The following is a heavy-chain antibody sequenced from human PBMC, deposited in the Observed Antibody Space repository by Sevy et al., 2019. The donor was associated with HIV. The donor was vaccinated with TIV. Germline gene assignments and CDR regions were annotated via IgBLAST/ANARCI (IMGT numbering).Heavy chain of an antibody. Sequence: GGSLRLSCTASGFTFGDYAMSWFRQAPGKGLEWVGFIRSKAYGGTTEYAASVKGRFTISSDDSKSIAYLQMNSLKTEDTAVYYCTRDKQGEQWLVRAFDIWGQGTMVTVSS. J-gene: IGHJ3*02. CDR3: TRDKQGEQWLVRAFDI. CDR2: IRSKAYGGTT. CDR1: GFTFGDYA. V-gene: IGHV3-49*03. D-gene: IGHD6-19*01.